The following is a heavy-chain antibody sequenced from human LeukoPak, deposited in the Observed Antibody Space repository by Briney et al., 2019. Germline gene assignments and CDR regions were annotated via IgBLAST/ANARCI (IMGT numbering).Heavy chain of an antibody. CDR1: GGSISSYY. CDR3: ARASGADRPSDY. Sequence: SETLSLTCTVSGGSISSYYCNWIRQPPGQRPEWIGYISYIGSTNYHPSLKRRVTMSVDLSKNQFSLKLSSVTAADTAVYYCARASGADRPSDYWGQGTLVTVST. CDR2: ISYIGST. J-gene: IGHJ4*02. D-gene: IGHD3-10*01. V-gene: IGHV4-59*01.